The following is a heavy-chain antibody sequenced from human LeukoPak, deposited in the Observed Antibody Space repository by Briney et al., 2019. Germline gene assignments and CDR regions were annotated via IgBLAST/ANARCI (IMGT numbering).Heavy chain of an antibody. D-gene: IGHD2-15*01. V-gene: IGHV3-23*01. CDR1: GFTFSSYA. J-gene: IGHJ3*02. CDR3: AKDRLSIVVVVAAPHDAFDI. CDR2: ISGSGGST. Sequence: PGGSLRLSCAASGFTFSSYAMSWVRQAPGKRLQWPSAISGSGGSTYYADSVKGRFTISRDNSKNTLYLQMNSLRAEDTAVYYCAKDRLSIVVVVAAPHDAFDIWGQGTMVTVSS.